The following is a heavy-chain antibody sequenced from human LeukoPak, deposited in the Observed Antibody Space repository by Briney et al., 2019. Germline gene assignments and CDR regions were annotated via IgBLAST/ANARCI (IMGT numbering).Heavy chain of an antibody. V-gene: IGHV3-23*01. CDR2: ISGSGDRT. CDR3: ARVMQGWEAFDI. D-gene: IGHD1-26*01. J-gene: IGHJ3*02. Sequence: GGSLRLSCTASGFIFSSYAMTWVRQAPGKGLEWVSVISGSGDRTYYVDPVKGRFTISRDNSKNTLYLQMNSLRAEDTAVYYCARVMQGWEAFDIWGQGTMVTVSS. CDR1: GFIFSSYA.